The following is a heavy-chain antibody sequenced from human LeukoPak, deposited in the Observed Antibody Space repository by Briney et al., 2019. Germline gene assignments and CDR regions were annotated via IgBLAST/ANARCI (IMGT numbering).Heavy chain of an antibody. V-gene: IGHV4-59*08. CDR3: ARLVAYSSGWTGGYFDY. CDR1: GGSITHYY. D-gene: IGHD6-19*01. CDR2: IFYSGNT. J-gene: IGHJ4*02. Sequence: PSETLSLTCTVSGGSITHYYWSWIRQPPGKGLEWIGYIFYSGNTNYNPSLKSRVTISVDTSKNQFSLKLSSVTAADTAVYYCARLVAYSSGWTGGYFDYWGQGTLVTVSS.